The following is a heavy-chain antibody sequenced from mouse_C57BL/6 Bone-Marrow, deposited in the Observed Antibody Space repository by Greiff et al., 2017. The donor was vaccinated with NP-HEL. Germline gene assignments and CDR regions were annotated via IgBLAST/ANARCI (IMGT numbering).Heavy chain of an antibody. J-gene: IGHJ1*03. CDR1: GYTFTSYW. CDR2: IHPNSGST. D-gene: IGHD1-1*01. Sequence: VQLQQPGAELVKPGASVKLSCKASGYTFTSYWMHWVKQRPGQGLEWIGMIHPNSGSTNYNEKFKSKATLTVDKSSSTAYMQLSSLTSEDSAVYYCAKGFYGSSRSYWYFDVWGTGTTVTVPS. CDR3: AKGFYGSSRSYWYFDV. V-gene: IGHV1-64*01.